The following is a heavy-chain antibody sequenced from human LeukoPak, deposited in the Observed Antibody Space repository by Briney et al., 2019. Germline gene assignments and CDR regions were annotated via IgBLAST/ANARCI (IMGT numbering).Heavy chain of an antibody. J-gene: IGHJ1*01. CDR2: IWYDGSNK. CDR3: ARGHSGSYSYFQH. CDR1: GFTFSSYG. Sequence: GGSLRLSCAASGFTFSSYGMHWVRQAPGKGLEWVAVIWYDGSNKYYADSVKGRFTISRDNSKNTLYLQMNSLRAEDTAVYYCARGHSGSYSYFQHWGQGTLVTVSS. V-gene: IGHV3-33*01. D-gene: IGHD1-26*01.